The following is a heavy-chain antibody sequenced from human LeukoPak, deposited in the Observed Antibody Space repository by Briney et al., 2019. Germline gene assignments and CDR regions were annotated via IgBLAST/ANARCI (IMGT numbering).Heavy chain of an antibody. V-gene: IGHV1-2*02. CDR2: INPNSGGT. CDR3: ARGSSGWYSRYYFDY. Sequence: ASVKVSCTASGYTFTGYYMHWVRQAPGQGLEWMGWINPNSGGTNYAQKFQGRVTMTRDTSISTAYMELSRLRSDDTAVYYCARGSSGWYSRYYFDYWGQGTLVTVSS. D-gene: IGHD6-19*01. CDR1: GYTFTGYY. J-gene: IGHJ4*02.